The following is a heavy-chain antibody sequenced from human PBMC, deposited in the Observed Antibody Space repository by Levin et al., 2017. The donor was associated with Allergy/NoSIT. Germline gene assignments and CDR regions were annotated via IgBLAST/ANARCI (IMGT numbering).Heavy chain of an antibody. CDR3: AREGRRGAYYYYYYMDV. CDR1: GFTFSSYW. CDR2: INSDGSST. V-gene: IGHV3-74*01. J-gene: IGHJ6*03. D-gene: IGHD4/OR15-4a*01. Sequence: GGSLRLSCAASGFTFSSYWMHWVRQAPGKGLVWVSRINSDGSSTSYADSVKGRFTISRDNAKNTLYLQMNSLRAEDTAVYYCAREGRRGAYYYYYYMDVWGKGTTVTVSS.